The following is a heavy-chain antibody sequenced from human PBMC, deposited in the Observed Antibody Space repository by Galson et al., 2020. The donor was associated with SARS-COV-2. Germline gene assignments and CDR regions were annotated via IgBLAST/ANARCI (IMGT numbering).Heavy chain of an antibody. J-gene: IGHJ4*02. Sequence: SETLSLTSAVSGGSFSSGRYSWRCIRQPPGTGLEWIGYIYHSGSTYYNPSLKSRVTISVDRSKNQFSLKLSSVTAADTAVYYCARAYYDRVDYWGQGTLVTVSS. CDR3: ARAYYDRVDY. CDR1: GGSFSSGRYS. D-gene: IGHD3-22*01. CDR2: IYHSGST. V-gene: IGHV4-30-2*01.